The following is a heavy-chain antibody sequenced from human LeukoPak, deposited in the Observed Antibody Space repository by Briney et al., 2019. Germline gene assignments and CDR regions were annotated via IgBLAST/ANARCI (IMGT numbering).Heavy chain of an antibody. V-gene: IGHV3-7*01. J-gene: IGHJ2*01. CDR2: IKQDESET. CDR1: GFTFSSYW. Sequence: GGSLRLSCAASGFTFSSYWMSWVRQAPGKGLEWVANIKQDESETYYVDSMKGRFTISRDNAKNSLFLQMDSLRAEDTAVYFCAREASHWFFDVWGSGALVTVSS. CDR3: AREASHWFFDV.